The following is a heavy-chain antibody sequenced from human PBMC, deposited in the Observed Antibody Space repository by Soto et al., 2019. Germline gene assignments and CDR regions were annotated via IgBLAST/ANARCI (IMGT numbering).Heavy chain of an antibody. CDR3: AKQVWGYYYGSGSPTPFDY. CDR1: GFTFSSYG. CDR2: ISFDGSNK. V-gene: IGHV3-30*18. Sequence: QVQLVESGGGVVQPGRSLRLSCAASGFTFSSYGMHWVRQAPGKGLEWVALISFDGSNKYYPDSVKGRFTISRDNSKNTLYLQMNGLRAEDTAVYYCAKQVWGYYYGSGSPTPFDYWGQGTLVTVSS. D-gene: IGHD3-10*01. J-gene: IGHJ4*02.